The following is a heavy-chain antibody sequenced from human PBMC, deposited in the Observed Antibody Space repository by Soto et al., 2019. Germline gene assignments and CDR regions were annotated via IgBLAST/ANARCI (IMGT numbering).Heavy chain of an antibody. CDR2: ISAYNGNT. J-gene: IGHJ4*02. Sequence: GASVKVSCKASGYTFTSYGISWVRQAPGQGLEWMGWISAYNGNTNYAQKLQGRVTMTTDTSTSTAYMELRSLRSDDTAVYYCARYKFDFWSGYYNYFDYWGQGTLVTVS. D-gene: IGHD3-3*01. CDR3: ARYKFDFWSGYYNYFDY. V-gene: IGHV1-18*01. CDR1: GYTFTSYG.